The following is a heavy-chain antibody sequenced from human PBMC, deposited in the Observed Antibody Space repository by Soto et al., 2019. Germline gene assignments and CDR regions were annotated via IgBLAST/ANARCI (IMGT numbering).Heavy chain of an antibody. CDR1: GFTFSSYA. CDR2: ISYDGSNK. V-gene: IGHV3-30-3*01. D-gene: IGHD3-3*01. Sequence: PGGSLRLSCAASGFTFSSYAMHWVRQAPGKGLEWVAVISYDGSNKYYADSVKGRFTISRDNSKNTLYLQMNSLRAEDTAVYYCARSPGRGYDFWSGYSGWFDPWGQGTLVTVSS. J-gene: IGHJ5*02. CDR3: ARSPGRGYDFWSGYSGWFDP.